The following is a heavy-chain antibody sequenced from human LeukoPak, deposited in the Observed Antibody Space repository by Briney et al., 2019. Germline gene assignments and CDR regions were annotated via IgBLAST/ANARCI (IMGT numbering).Heavy chain of an antibody. Sequence: PGGSLRLSCAASGFTFIDYDMHWVRRVIGKGLEWGSAIGIRFDTHYSGSVKGRFTISRENAESSLYLQMNSLRADDTAVYYCERGGIQVSGIDEFDYWGQGTLVSVSS. CDR2: IGIRFDT. CDR3: ERGGIQVSGIDEFDY. J-gene: IGHJ4*02. V-gene: IGHV3-13*01. CDR1: GFTFIDYD. D-gene: IGHD6-19*01.